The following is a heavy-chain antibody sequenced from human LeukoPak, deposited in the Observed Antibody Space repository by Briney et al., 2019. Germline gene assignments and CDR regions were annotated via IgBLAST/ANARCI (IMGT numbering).Heavy chain of an antibody. D-gene: IGHD2-2*02. CDR3: ARGATALGAYCSSTSCYNEETDY. J-gene: IGHJ4*02. V-gene: IGHV1-69*13. CDR2: IIPIFGTA. Sequence: GASVKVSCKASGGTFSSYAISWVRQAPGQGLEWMGGIIPIFGTANYAQKFQGRVTITADESTSTAYMELSSLRSEDTAVYYCARGATALGAYCSSTSCYNEETDYWGQGTLVTVSS. CDR1: GGTFSSYA.